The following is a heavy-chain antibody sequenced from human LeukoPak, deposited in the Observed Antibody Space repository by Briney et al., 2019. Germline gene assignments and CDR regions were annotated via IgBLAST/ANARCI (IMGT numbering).Heavy chain of an antibody. D-gene: IGHD1-26*01. V-gene: IGHV3-9*01. CDR2: ISWNSGSI. Sequence: GGSLRLSCAASGFTFDDYAMHWVRQAPGKGLEWVSGISWNSGSIGYADSVKGRFTISRDNAKNSLYLQMNSLRAEDTALYYCAKDKWDGATGFDYWGRGTLVTVSS. CDR3: AKDKWDGATGFDY. CDR1: GFTFDDYA. J-gene: IGHJ4*02.